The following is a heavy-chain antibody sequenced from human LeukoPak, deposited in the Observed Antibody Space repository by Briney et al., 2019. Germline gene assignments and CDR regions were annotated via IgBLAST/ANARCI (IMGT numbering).Heavy chain of an antibody. CDR1: GYSFTSYW. Sequence: GESLKIPCKGSGYSFTSYWIGWVRQMPGKGLEWMGIIYPGDSDTRYSPSFQGQVTISADKSIRTAYLQWSSLKASDTAMYYCARQKDYDIYAFDIWGQGTMVTVSS. D-gene: IGHD3-9*01. J-gene: IGHJ3*02. V-gene: IGHV5-51*01. CDR3: ARQKDYDIYAFDI. CDR2: IYPGDSDT.